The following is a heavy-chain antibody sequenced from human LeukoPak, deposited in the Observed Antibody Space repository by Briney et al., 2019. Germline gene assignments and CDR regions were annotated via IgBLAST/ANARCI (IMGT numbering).Heavy chain of an antibody. Sequence: ASVKVSCKASGYTFTNYYIHWVRQAPGQGLEWMGLINPGGDNTDYAQNFQGRVTMTRDTSTSTVYMGLSSLRSEDTAVYFCARGRVSSSTWHSTYYNYFYMDVWGKGTTVTVSS. CDR1: GYTFTNYY. CDR2: INPGGDNT. D-gene: IGHD5-12*01. J-gene: IGHJ6*03. CDR3: ARGRVSSSTWHSTYYNYFYMDV. V-gene: IGHV1-46*01.